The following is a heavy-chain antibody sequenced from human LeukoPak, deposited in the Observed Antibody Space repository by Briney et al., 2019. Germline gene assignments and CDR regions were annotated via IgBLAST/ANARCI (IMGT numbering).Heavy chain of an antibody. Sequence: RGSLRLSCAASGFTFSSYGMHWVRQAPGKGLEWVAVISYDGSNKYYADSVKGRFTISRDNSKNTLYLQMNSLRAEDTAVYYCAKDPGIAAVEYYFDYWGQGTLVTVSS. J-gene: IGHJ4*02. CDR2: ISYDGSNK. D-gene: IGHD6-13*01. CDR3: AKDPGIAAVEYYFDY. CDR1: GFTFSSYG. V-gene: IGHV3-30*18.